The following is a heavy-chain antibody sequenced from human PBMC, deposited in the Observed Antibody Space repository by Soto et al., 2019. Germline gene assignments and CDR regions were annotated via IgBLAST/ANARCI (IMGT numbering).Heavy chain of an antibody. CDR3: ERDLGIAVANNWFDP. CDR1: GYTFTSYY. V-gene: IGHV1-46*01. J-gene: IGHJ5*02. Sequence: ASVKVSCKASGYTFTSYYMHWVRQAPGQGLEWMGIINPSGGSTSYAQKFQGRVTMTRDTSTSTVYMELSSLRSEDTAVYYCERDLGIAVANNWFDPWGQGTLVTVSS. CDR2: INPSGGST. D-gene: IGHD6-19*01.